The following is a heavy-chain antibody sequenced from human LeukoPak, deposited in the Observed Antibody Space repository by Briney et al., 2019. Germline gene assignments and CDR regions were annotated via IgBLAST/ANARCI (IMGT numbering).Heavy chain of an antibody. Sequence: PGGSLRLSCAASGFTFSSNSMKWVRQAPGKGLEWVSYISSSSTTILYADSVKGRFTISRDNPKNSLYLQMNSLRADDTAVYYCARDTVGSLDYWGQGILVTVAS. D-gene: IGHD1-26*01. V-gene: IGHV3-48*04. CDR1: GFTFSSNS. CDR2: ISSSSTTI. CDR3: ARDTVGSLDY. J-gene: IGHJ4*02.